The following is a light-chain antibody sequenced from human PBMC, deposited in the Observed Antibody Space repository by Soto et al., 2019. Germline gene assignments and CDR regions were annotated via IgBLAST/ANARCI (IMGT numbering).Light chain of an antibody. CDR1: SSNIGDNY. CDR2: ENN. V-gene: IGLV1-51*02. J-gene: IGLJ3*02. CDR3: GTWDNSLSAWV. Sequence: QSVLTQPPSVSAAPGQKVTISCSGGSSNIGDNYVSWYQHLPGTAPKLLIYENNKRPSGIPDRFSGSKSGTSATLGITGLQAGDEATYYCGTWDNSLSAWVFGGGTKLTVL.